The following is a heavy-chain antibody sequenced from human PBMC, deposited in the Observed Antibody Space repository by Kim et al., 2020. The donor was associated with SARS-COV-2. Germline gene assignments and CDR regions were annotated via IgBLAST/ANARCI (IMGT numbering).Heavy chain of an antibody. D-gene: IGHD3-3*01. V-gene: IGHV1-69*13. CDR1: GGTFSSYA. Sequence: SVKVSCKASGGTFSSYAISWVRQAPGQGLEWMGGIIPIFGTANYAQKFQGRVTITADESTSTAYMELSSLRSEDTAVYYCAREPLTIFGVVIIGNYYYGMDVWGQGTTVTVSS. J-gene: IGHJ6*02. CDR2: IIPIFGTA. CDR3: AREPLTIFGVVIIGNYYYGMDV.